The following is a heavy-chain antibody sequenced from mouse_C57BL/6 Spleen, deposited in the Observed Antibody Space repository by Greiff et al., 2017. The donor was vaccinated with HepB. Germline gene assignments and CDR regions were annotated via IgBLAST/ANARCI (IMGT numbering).Heavy chain of an antibody. V-gene: IGHV1-64*01. D-gene: IGHD4-1*02. J-gene: IGHJ3*01. Sequence: QVQLQQPGAELVKPGASVKLSCKASGYTFTSYWMHWVKQRPGQGLEWIGMIHPNSGSTNYNEKFKSKATLTVDKCSSTAYMQLSSLTSEDSAVYYCARSSTGSWFAYWGQGTLVTVSA. CDR1: GYTFTSYW. CDR3: ARSSTGSWFAY. CDR2: IHPNSGST.